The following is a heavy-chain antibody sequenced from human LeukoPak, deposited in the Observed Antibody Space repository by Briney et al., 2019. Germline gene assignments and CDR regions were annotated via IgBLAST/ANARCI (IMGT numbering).Heavy chain of an antibody. Sequence: SETLSLTCAVSGGSISSSNWWSWVRQPPGKGLEWIGEIYHSGSTNYNPSLKSRVTISVDKSKNQFSLKLSSVTAADTAVYYCARDDQIAAAGIPLGYWGQGTLVTVSS. V-gene: IGHV4-4*02. CDR1: GGSISSSNW. CDR2: IYHSGST. D-gene: IGHD6-13*01. J-gene: IGHJ4*02. CDR3: ARDDQIAAAGIPLGY.